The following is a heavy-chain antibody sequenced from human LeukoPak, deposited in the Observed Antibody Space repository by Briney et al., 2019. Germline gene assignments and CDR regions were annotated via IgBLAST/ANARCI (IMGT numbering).Heavy chain of an antibody. V-gene: IGHV4-61*02. CDR3: AREVVRGVVDY. CDR2: IYTSGST. J-gene: IGHJ4*02. D-gene: IGHD3-10*01. CDR1: GGSIRSGSYY. Sequence: SETLSLTCTVSGGSIRSGSYYWSWIRQPAGKGLEWIGRIYTSGSTNYNPSLKSRVTISVDTSKNQFSLRLSSVTAADTAVYYCAREVVRGVVDYWGQGTLVTVSS.